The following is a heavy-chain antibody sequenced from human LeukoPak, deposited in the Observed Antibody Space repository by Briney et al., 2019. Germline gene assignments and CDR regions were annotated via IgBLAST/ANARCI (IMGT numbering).Heavy chain of an antibody. CDR2: IWYDGSNK. J-gene: IGHJ4*02. CDR1: GFTFSSYG. V-gene: IGHV3-33*01. D-gene: IGHD3-10*01. CDR3: ARDRGPAMVRGVIAY. Sequence: GGSLRLSCAASGFTFSSYGMHWVRQAPGKGLEWVAVIWYDGSNKYYADSVKGRFTISRDNSKNTLYLQMNSLRAEDTAVYYCARDRGPAMVRGVIAYWGQGTLVTVSS.